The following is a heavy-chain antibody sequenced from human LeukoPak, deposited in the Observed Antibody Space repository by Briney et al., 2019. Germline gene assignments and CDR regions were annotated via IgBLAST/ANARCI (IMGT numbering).Heavy chain of an antibody. Sequence: SETLSLTCTVSGGSISSSSYYWGWIRQPPGKGLEWIGSIYYSGSTYYNPSLKSRVTISVDTSKNQFSLKLSSVTAADTAVYYCARVGLDRLGYCSGGSCYVGSLLPAEANWFDPWGQGTLVTVSS. D-gene: IGHD2-15*01. CDR3: ARVGLDRLGYCSGGSCYVGSLLPAEANWFDP. CDR2: IYYSGST. CDR1: GGSISSSSYY. V-gene: IGHV4-39*07. J-gene: IGHJ5*02.